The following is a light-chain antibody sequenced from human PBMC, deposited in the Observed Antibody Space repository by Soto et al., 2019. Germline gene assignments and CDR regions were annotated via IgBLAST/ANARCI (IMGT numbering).Light chain of an antibody. CDR3: QQHSHWPPWT. Sequence: EVVLTQSPATLSLSPAERATLSCRASENVRTFVDWYQQKPGQAPRLLIHGASNRATGIPDRFSGSGSGTDFTLTISNLEPEDFAVYYCQQHSHWPPWTFGQGTRVEIQ. CDR2: GAS. J-gene: IGKJ1*01. V-gene: IGKV3-11*01. CDR1: ENVRTF.